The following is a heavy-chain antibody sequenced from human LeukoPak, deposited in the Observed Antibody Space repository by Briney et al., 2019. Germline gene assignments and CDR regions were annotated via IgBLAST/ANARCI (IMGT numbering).Heavy chain of an antibody. D-gene: IGHD6-6*01. J-gene: IGHJ4*02. CDR2: ISSNGDST. CDR3: ARDADYSSSLDYYFDF. V-gene: IGHV3-64*01. CDR1: GDSISSYY. Sequence: ETLSLTCTVSGDSISSYYWSWIRQAPGKGLEYVSAISSNGDSTYYAKSVKGRFTISRDNSKNTLYLQMGSLRPEDMAVYYCARDADYSSSLDYYFDFWGQGTLVTVSS.